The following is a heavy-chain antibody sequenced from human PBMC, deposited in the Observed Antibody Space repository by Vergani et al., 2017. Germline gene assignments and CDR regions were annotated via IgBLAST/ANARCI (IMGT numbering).Heavy chain of an antibody. CDR3: AKNPDISTTRHYYAMDV. J-gene: IGHJ6*02. Sequence: LEESGGGSVKPGGSLRLSCAASGFKFSDHYMSWIRQAPGKGLGWVSHISPGASTVSYTDSVTGRFTVSRDNDNNSLTLDMTTLRVEDTAVYYCAKNPDISTTRHYYAMDVWGQGSTVTVSS. D-gene: IGHD1-1*01. CDR2: ISPGASTV. CDR1: GFKFSDHY. V-gene: IGHV3-11*04.